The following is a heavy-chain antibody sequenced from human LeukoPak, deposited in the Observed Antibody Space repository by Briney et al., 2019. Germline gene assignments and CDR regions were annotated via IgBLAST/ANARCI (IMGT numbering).Heavy chain of an antibody. Sequence: ARSLRLSCAVSGFTFSSYWLHCVRQAPAKGLVWVSRINSDGSSTSYADSVKGRFTISIDNAKNTLYLQMNSRRAEDTAVYYCARDRKQQLTLDVWAKGTTVTVSS. J-gene: IGHJ6*04. CDR3: ARDRKQQLTLDV. CDR2: INSDGSST. D-gene: IGHD6-13*01. CDR1: GFTFSSYW. V-gene: IGHV3-74*01.